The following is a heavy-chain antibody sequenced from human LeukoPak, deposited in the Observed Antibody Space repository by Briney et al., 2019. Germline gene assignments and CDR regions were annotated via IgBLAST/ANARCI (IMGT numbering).Heavy chain of an antibody. V-gene: IGHV3-33*06. CDR3: AKDVGDPFYYYYYTDV. D-gene: IGHD2-15*01. CDR2: IWYDGSNK. J-gene: IGHJ6*03. CDR1: GFTFSSYG. Sequence: GGSLRLSCAASGFTFSSYGMHWVRQAPGKGLEWVAVIWYDGSNKYYADSVKGRFTISRDNSKNTLYLQMNSLRAEDTAVYYCAKDVGDPFYYYYYTDVWGKGTTVTVSS.